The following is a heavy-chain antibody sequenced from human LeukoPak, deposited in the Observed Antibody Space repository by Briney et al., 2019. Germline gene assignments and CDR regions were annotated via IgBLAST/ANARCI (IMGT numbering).Heavy chain of an antibody. CDR3: ASRSGSGWYVRYFDY. V-gene: IGHV4-61*02. Sequence: PSETLSLTCTVSGGSISSGSYYWSWIRQPAGKGLEWIGRIYTSGSTNYNPSLKSRVTISVDTSKNQFSLKLSSVTAADTAVYYCASRSGSGWYVRYFDYWGQGTLVTVSS. D-gene: IGHD6-19*01. CDR1: GGSISSGSYY. J-gene: IGHJ4*02. CDR2: IYTSGST.